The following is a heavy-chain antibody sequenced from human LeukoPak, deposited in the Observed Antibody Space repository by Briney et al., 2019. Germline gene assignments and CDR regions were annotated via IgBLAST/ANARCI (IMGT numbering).Heavy chain of an antibody. CDR3: ATYPDCSSTSCYTGDSDY. D-gene: IGHD2-2*02. V-gene: IGHV4-30-2*01. Sequence: SETLSLTCTVSGGSISSGGYYWSWIRQPPGKGLEWIGYIYHSGSTYYNPSLKSRVTISVDRSKNQFSLKLSSVTAADTAVYYCATYPDCSSTSCYTGDSDYWGQGTLVTASS. CDR2: IYHSGST. CDR1: GGSISSGGYY. J-gene: IGHJ4*02.